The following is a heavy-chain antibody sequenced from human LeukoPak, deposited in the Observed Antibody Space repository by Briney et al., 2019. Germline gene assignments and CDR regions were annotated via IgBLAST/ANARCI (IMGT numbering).Heavy chain of an antibody. Sequence: SETLSLTCTASGGSISSYYWSWIRQPPGKGLEWIGYIYYSGSTNYNPSLKSRVTVSVDTSKNQFSLKLSSVTAADTAVYYCARGDYDAYFDYWGQGTLVTVSS. V-gene: IGHV4-59*01. CDR2: IYYSGST. D-gene: IGHD4/OR15-4a*01. CDR3: ARGDYDAYFDY. J-gene: IGHJ4*02. CDR1: GGSISSYY.